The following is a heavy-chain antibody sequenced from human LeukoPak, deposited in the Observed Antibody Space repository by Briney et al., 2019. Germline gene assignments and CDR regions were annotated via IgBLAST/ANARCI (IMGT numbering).Heavy chain of an antibody. V-gene: IGHV1-46*04. CDR3: ARERSCGGDCYPFDL. Sequence: GASVKVSCKASGYTFINYYMHWVRQAPGQGLEWMGVINTNGGSADYAQRLQGRLAMTRDTSTTTVYMELSSLRFEDTAVYYCARERSCGGDCYPFDLWGQGTLVTVSP. D-gene: IGHD2-21*02. CDR1: GYTFINYY. CDR2: INTNGGSA. J-gene: IGHJ4*02.